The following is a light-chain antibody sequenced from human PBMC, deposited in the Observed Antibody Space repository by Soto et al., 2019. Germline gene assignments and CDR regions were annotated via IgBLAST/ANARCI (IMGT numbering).Light chain of an antibody. CDR3: QQYDTYST. V-gene: IGKV1-5*03. Sequence: DIQMTQSPSTLSASVGDRVTITCRASQSISSWLAWYQQKPGKAPNLLIYKASSLESGVPSRFSGRGSGTEFTLTISSLQTDDFATYYFQQYDTYSTFGQGTKVEIK. CDR1: QSISSW. J-gene: IGKJ1*01. CDR2: KAS.